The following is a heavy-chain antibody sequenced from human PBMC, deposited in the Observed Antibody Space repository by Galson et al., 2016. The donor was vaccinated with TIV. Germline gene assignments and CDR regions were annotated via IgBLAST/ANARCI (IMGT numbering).Heavy chain of an antibody. D-gene: IGHD2-15*01. Sequence: PALVKPTQTLTVTCTFSGFSLSTSGMSVTWIRQPPGKALEWLARLDWDDDKYYSTSLKTRLTISKDTSKNQLVLTMTNMDPVDTATYYCTRGTSGATGGLGFWGQGTLVTVSS. V-gene: IGHV2-70*11. CDR2: LDWDDDK. J-gene: IGHJ4*02. CDR3: TRGTSGATGGLGF. CDR1: GFSLSTSGMS.